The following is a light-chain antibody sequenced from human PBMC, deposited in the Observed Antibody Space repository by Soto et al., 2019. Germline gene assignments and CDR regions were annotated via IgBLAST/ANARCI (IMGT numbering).Light chain of an antibody. Sequence: DIQMTQSPSTLSASVGDRVTITCRASQSISSWLAWYQQKPGNAPKLLIYKASSLESGVPSRFSGSGSGTECTLTISSLQPDDFATYYCQQYNSYSLTVGGGTKVEIK. CDR3: QQYNSYSLT. V-gene: IGKV1-5*03. J-gene: IGKJ4*01. CDR1: QSISSW. CDR2: KAS.